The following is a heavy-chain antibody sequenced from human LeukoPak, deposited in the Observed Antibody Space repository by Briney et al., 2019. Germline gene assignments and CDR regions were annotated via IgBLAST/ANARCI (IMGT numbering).Heavy chain of an antibody. V-gene: IGHV1-2*02. CDR2: INPNSGGT. Sequence: ASVKVSCKASGYTFTGYYKHWVRQAPGQGLEWMGWINPNSGGTNYAQKFQGRVTMTRDTSISTAYMELSRLRSDDTAVYYCARDYDFWSGYFDFDYWGQGTLVTVSS. D-gene: IGHD3-3*01. CDR1: GYTFTGYY. CDR3: ARDYDFWSGYFDFDY. J-gene: IGHJ4*02.